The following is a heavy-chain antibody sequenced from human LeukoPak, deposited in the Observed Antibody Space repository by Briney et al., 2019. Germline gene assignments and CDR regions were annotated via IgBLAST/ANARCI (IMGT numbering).Heavy chain of an antibody. V-gene: IGHV1-18*01. CDR2: ISAYNGNT. D-gene: IGHD3-22*01. CDR1: GYTFTSYG. J-gene: IGHJ4*02. CDR3: ARDPWGGYYDSSGYHTAFDY. Sequence: GASVKVSCKASGYTFTSYGISWVRQAPGQGLEWMGWISAYNGNTNYAQKLQGRVTMTTDTSTSTAYMELRSLRSDDTAVYYCARDPWGGYYDSSGYHTAFDYWGQGTLVTVSS.